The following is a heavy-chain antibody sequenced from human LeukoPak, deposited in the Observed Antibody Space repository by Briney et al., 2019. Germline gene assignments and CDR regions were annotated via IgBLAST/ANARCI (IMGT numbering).Heavy chain of an antibody. CDR1: GFTFSSYS. D-gene: IGHD4-11*01. CDR3: ARAPTVTLLYYYYMDV. CDR2: ISSSSSTI. J-gene: IGHJ6*03. Sequence: TGGSLRLSCAASGFTFSSYSMNWVRQAPGKGLEWVSYISSSSSTIYYADSVKGRFTISRDNAKNSLYLQMNSLRAEDTAVYYCARAPTVTLLYYYYMDVWGKGTTVTVSS. V-gene: IGHV3-48*01.